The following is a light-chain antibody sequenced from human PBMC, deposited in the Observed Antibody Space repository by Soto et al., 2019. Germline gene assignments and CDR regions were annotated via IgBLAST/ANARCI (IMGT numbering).Light chain of an antibody. Sequence: DVHMTQSPSTLSASVGDRVTITCRASESIATWLAWYQQKPGKAPKLLIYDASRLESGVPSRFSGGGSGTEFTLTISGLQPDDFATYCCHQYNSYFGQGTRLEI. CDR1: ESIATW. J-gene: IGKJ2*01. CDR2: DAS. V-gene: IGKV1-5*01. CDR3: HQYNSY.